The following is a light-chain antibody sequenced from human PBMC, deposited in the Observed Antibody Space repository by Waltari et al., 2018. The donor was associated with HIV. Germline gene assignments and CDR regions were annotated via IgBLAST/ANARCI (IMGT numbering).Light chain of an antibody. Sequence: QSVLTQPPSASGTPGQRVTIFCSGSSSNIGNDNVYWYQQLPGTAPKLLIYKNYQRPSGVPDRFAGSKSGTSASLAISGLRSEDEADYYCVGWDASLSAYVFGTGTKVTIL. CDR2: KNY. CDR1: SSNIGNDN. J-gene: IGLJ1*01. V-gene: IGLV1-47*01. CDR3: VGWDASLSAYV.